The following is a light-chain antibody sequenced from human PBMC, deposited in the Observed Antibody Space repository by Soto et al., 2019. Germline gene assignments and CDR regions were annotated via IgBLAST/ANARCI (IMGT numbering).Light chain of an antibody. Sequence: EVVLTQSPGTLSLSPGERATLSCRASQSVAANYLAWYQQKRGQAPRLLIYGASSRATGIPDGFSGSGSGTDFTLTISRLEHEDFSVYYCPQYGTAPLTLGPGTKVDIK. V-gene: IGKV3-20*01. CDR2: GAS. CDR3: PQYGTAPLT. CDR1: QSVAANY. J-gene: IGKJ3*01.